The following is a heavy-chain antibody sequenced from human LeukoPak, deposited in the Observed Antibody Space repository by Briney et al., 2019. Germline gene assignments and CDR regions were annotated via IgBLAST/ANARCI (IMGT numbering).Heavy chain of an antibody. J-gene: IGHJ5*02. CDR2: ISSSGSTI. CDR3: ARDGRRGNWFDP. V-gene: IGHV3-48*03. CDR1: GFAFSSYE. Sequence: QTGGSLRLSCAASGFAFSSYEMNWVRQAPGKGLEWVSYISSSGSTIYYADSVKGRFTISRDNAKNSLYLQMNSLRAEDTAVYYCARDGRRGNWFDPWGQGTLVTVSS.